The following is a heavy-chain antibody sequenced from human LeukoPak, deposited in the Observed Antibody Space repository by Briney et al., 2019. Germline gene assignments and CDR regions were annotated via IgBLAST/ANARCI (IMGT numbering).Heavy chain of an antibody. Sequence: SCKASGGTFSSYSMNWVRQAPGKGLEWVSSISSSSSYIYYADSVKGRFTISRDNSKNTLYLQMNSLRAEDTAVYYCAKDSPGYCSGGSCYSSSWGQGTLVTVSS. J-gene: IGHJ5*02. D-gene: IGHD2-15*01. CDR2: ISSSSSYI. V-gene: IGHV3-21*04. CDR1: GGTFSSYS. CDR3: AKDSPGYCSGGSCYSSS.